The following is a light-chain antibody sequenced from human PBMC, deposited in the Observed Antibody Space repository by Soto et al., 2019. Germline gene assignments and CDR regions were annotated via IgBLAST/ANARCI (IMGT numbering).Light chain of an antibody. CDR1: QRVSSS. V-gene: IGKV3-15*01. CDR3: QQYNNWWT. J-gene: IGKJ1*01. CDR2: GAS. Sequence: EIVMTQSPATLSVSPGERATLSCRASQRVSSSLAWYQQNPGQAPRLLIYGASTRATGIPARFSGSGSETEFTLTISSLQSEDFAVYYCQQYNNWWTFGQGTKVEIK.